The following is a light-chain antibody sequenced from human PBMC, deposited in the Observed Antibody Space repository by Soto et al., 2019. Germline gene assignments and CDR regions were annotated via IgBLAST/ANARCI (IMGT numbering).Light chain of an antibody. CDR1: QSVSSSY. V-gene: IGKV3-20*01. Sequence: AVFSCDPSQSVSSSYLAWYQRKPGQAPRLLIYGASSRATGIPDRFSGGGSGTDFTLTISRLEPEDFAVYYCQQYHNSPPTFGQGTKVDIK. CDR3: QQYHNSPPT. J-gene: IGKJ1*01. CDR2: GAS.